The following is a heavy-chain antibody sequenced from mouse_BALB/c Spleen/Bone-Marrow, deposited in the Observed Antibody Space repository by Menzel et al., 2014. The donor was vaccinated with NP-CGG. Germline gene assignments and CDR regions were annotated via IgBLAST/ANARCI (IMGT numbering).Heavy chain of an antibody. Sequence: QVQLKESGPGLVAPSQSLSITCTVSGFSLTSYGVHWARQPPGKGLEWLGVIWAGGSTNYNSALMSRLSISKDNSKSQVFLKMNRLQTDDTAMYYCARYGYFYAMDYWGQGTSVTVSS. D-gene: IGHD2-2*01. J-gene: IGHJ4*01. CDR2: IWAGGST. CDR3: ARYGYFYAMDY. CDR1: GFSLTSYG. V-gene: IGHV2-9*02.